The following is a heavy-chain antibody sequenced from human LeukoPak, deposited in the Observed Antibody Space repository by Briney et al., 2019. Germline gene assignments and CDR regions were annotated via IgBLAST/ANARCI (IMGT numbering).Heavy chain of an antibody. J-gene: IGHJ3*02. CDR1: GDSISRSDW. Sequence: SETLSLTRAVSGDSISRSDWWAWIRQPPGKGLEWLGNIYYSGRIYHNPSLQTRVIMSVDSSKNQFSLRLGSVTAMDTAVYYCAKTRSGTYYGDSFDIWGQGILVIVSS. CDR2: IYYSGRI. V-gene: IGHV4-28*05. CDR3: AKTRSGTYYGDSFDI. D-gene: IGHD1-26*01.